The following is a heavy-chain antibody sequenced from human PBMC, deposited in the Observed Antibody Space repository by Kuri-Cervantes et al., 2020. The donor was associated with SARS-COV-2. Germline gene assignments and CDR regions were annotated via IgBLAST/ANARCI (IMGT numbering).Heavy chain of an antibody. V-gene: IGHV3-30-3*01. CDR2: ISYDGSNK. Sequence: GESLKISCAASGFTFSSYAMHWVRQAPGKGLEWVAVISYDGSNKYYADSVKGRFTISRDNSKNTLYLQMNSLRAEDTAVYYCARAPRFGELSFDYWGQGTLVTVSS. J-gene: IGHJ4*02. CDR1: GFTFSSYA. CDR3: ARAPRFGELSFDY. D-gene: IGHD3-10*01.